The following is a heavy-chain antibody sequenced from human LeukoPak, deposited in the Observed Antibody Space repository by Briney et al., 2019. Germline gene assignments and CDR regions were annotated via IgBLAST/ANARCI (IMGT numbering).Heavy chain of an antibody. D-gene: IGHD3-22*01. CDR3: ARPYYYEVWGIDP. J-gene: IGHJ5*02. CDR2: IYYSGST. Sequence: SETLSLTCTVSGGSISSYYWSWIRQPPGKGLEWIGYIYYSGSTNYNPSLKSRVTISVDTSKNQFSLKLSSVTAADTAVYYCARPYYYEVWGIDPWGQGTLVTVSS. V-gene: IGHV4-59*08. CDR1: GGSISSYY.